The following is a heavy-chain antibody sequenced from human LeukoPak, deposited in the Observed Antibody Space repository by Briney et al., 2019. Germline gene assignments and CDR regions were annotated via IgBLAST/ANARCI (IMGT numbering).Heavy chain of an antibody. V-gene: IGHV1-2*02. CDR3: ALIGDHAWFDP. CDR1: GYTFSGYY. J-gene: IGHJ5*02. CDR2: INPNSGGT. Sequence: ASVKVSCKASGYTFSGYYIFWVRRAPGQGLEWMGWINPNSGGTNYAPEFQGRLTMTRDTSITTAYMELSTLRSDDTTVYYCALIGDHAWFDPWGQGTLVTVSS. D-gene: IGHD3-10*01.